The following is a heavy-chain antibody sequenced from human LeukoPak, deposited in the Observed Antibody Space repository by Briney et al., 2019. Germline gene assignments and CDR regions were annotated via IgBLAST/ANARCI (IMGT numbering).Heavy chain of an antibody. D-gene: IGHD3-22*01. CDR1: GGSISSSSYY. CDR2: IYYSGST. V-gene: IGHV4-39*01. J-gene: IGHJ4*02. CDR3: ARRVSYDSSGYQYYFDY. Sequence: SETLSLTCTVSGGSISSSSYYWSWLRQPPGKGLEWIGSIYYSGSTYYNPSLKSRVTISVDTSKNQFSLKLSSVTAADTAVYYCARRVSYDSSGYQYYFDYWGQGTLVTVSS.